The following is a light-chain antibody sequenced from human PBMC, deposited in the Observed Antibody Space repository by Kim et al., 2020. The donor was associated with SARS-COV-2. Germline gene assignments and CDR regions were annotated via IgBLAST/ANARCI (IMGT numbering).Light chain of an antibody. CDR2: GVS. J-gene: IGKJ2*01. CDR3: LQYKNWYT. CDR1: RSVDNN. V-gene: IGKV3-15*01. Sequence: EIVMTQSPATLSVSPGERVTLSCRASRSVDNNLSWYQQKPGQAPRVLIRGVSTRATGIPARFSGGGSGTEFTLTIDSLQPEDLAVYYSLQYKNWYTFGQGTKLEI.